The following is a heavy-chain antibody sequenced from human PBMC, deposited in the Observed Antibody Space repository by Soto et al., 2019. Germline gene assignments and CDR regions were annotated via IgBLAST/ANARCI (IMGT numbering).Heavy chain of an antibody. CDR1: GGSISSGGYY. Sequence: SSETLSLTCTVSGGSISSGGYYWSWIRQHPGKGLEWIGYIYYSGGTYYNPSLKSRVTISVDTSKNQFSLKLRSVTAADTAVYYCAISSGYADWFDPWGQGTLVTVSS. CDR2: IYYSGGT. D-gene: IGHD3-22*01. J-gene: IGHJ5*02. V-gene: IGHV4-31*03. CDR3: AISSGYADWFDP.